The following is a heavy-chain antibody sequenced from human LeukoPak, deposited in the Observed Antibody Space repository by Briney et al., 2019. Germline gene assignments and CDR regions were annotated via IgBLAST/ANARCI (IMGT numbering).Heavy chain of an antibody. Sequence: SETLSLTCTVSGGSTSSYYWSWIRQPPGKGLEWIGYIYYSGSTNYNPSLKSRVTISVDTSKNQFSLKLSSVTAADTAVYYCARDPTMGYFDYWGQGTLVTVSS. CDR3: ARDPTMGYFDY. J-gene: IGHJ4*02. CDR1: GGSTSSYY. D-gene: IGHD3-10*01. V-gene: IGHV4-59*01. CDR2: IYYSGST.